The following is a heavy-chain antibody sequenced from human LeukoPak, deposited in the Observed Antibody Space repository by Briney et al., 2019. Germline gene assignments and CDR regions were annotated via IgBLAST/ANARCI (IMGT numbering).Heavy chain of an antibody. CDR1: GFTFSSYN. Sequence: GGSLRLSCAASGFTFSSYNMNWVRQAPGKGLEWVSSITSGSSYIYYADSVKGRFTISRDNAKNSLYLQMDSLRAEDTAVYYCARDPYSGSYGNYYYYFMDVWGKGTTVTISS. V-gene: IGHV3-21*01. D-gene: IGHD1-26*01. CDR3: ARDPYSGSYGNYYYYFMDV. CDR2: ITSGSSYI. J-gene: IGHJ6*03.